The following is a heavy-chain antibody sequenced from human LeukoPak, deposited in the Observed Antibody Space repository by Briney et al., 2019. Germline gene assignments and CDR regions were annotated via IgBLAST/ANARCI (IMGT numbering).Heavy chain of an antibody. CDR2: ISSSSSYI. J-gene: IGHJ4*02. Sequence: GGSLRLSCAASGFTFSSYSMNWVRQAPGKGLEWVSSISSSSSYIYYADSVKGRFTISRDNAKNSLYLQMNSLRAEDTTVYYCARPRIWGFDYWGQGTLVTVSS. CDR3: ARPRIWGFDY. CDR1: GFTFSSYS. D-gene: IGHD3-16*01. V-gene: IGHV3-21*01.